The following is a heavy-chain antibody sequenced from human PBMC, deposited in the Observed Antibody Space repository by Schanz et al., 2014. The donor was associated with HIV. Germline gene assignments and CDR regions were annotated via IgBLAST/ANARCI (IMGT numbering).Heavy chain of an antibody. D-gene: IGHD3-22*01. CDR1: GFTFSNFA. CDR3: AKPEYDSSGNSQSHFDY. Sequence: EVQLLESGGGSVQPGGSLRLSCAASGFTFSNFAMSWVRQAPGKGLEWVSSISGSGVSTFYAGSVKGRFTISRDNSKNTLYLQMTTLRIDDTAVYYCAKPEYDSSGNSQSHFDYWGQGTLVTVSS. CDR2: ISGSGVST. J-gene: IGHJ4*02. V-gene: IGHV3-23*01.